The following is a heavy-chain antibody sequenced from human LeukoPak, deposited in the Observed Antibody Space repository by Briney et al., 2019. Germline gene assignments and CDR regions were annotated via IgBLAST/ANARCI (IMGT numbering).Heavy chain of an antibody. V-gene: IGHV4-39*07. CDR1: GGSISSYY. J-gene: IGHJ4*02. CDR3: VRIGHFDY. Sequence: SETLSLTCTVSGGSISSYYWGWVRQPPGKGLEWVGSIYYGGSTYFNPSLESRLSMAVDASKNQFSLRINSVSAADTAVYYCVRIGHFDYWGQGTLVTVSS. CDR2: IYYGGST.